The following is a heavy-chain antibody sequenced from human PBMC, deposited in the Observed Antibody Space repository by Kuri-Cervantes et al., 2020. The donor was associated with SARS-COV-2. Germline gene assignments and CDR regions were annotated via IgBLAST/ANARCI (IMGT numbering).Heavy chain of an antibody. CDR1: GFTFSSYW. CDR3: AGDLGSGFKQYWYFDL. J-gene: IGHJ2*01. Sequence: GESLKISCAASGFTFSSYWMHWVRQAPGKGLVWVSRINSDGSSTSYADSVKGRFTISRDNAKNTLYLQMNSLRAEDTAVYYCAGDLGSGFKQYWYFDLWGRGTLVTVSS. CDR2: INSDGSST. V-gene: IGHV3-74*01.